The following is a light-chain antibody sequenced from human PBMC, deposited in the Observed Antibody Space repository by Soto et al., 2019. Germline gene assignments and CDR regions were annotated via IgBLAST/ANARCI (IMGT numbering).Light chain of an antibody. Sequence: EIVLTQSPVTLSLSPGERATLSCRASQSVSSSYLAWYQQKPSQAPRLLIYGASSRAPGIPDRFSGSGSGTDFTLTISRLEPEDFAVYYCQQYGSSGTFGQGTKV. CDR2: GAS. J-gene: IGKJ1*01. V-gene: IGKV3-20*01. CDR3: QQYGSSGT. CDR1: QSVSSSY.